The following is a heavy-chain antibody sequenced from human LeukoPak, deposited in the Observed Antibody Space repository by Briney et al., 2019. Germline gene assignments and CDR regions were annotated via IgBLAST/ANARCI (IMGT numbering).Heavy chain of an antibody. J-gene: IGHJ5*02. CDR2: IYYSGST. CDR3: VRDGEGVAISVNYWFDP. Sequence: NPSQTLSLTCTVSGGSISSGGYYWSWIRQHPGKGLEWIGYIYYSGSTYYNPSLKSRVTISVDTSKNQFSLKLSSVTAADTAVYYCVRDGEGVAISVNYWFDPWGQGTLVTVSS. CDR1: GGSISSGGYY. V-gene: IGHV4-31*03. D-gene: IGHD3-10*01.